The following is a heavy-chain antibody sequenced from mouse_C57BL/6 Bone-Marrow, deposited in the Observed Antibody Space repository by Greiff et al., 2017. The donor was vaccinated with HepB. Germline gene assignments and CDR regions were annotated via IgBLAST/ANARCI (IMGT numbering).Heavy chain of an antibody. J-gene: IGHJ2*01. CDR1: GYTFTSYW. CDR2: IDPSDSYT. Sequence: QVQLQQPGAELVMPGASVKLSCKASGYTFTSYWMHWVKQRPGQGLEWIGEIDPSDSYTNYNQKFKGKSTLTVDKSSSTAYMQLSSLTSEDSAVYYCAGFHFDYWGQGTTITVSS. V-gene: IGHV1-69*01. CDR3: AGFHFDY.